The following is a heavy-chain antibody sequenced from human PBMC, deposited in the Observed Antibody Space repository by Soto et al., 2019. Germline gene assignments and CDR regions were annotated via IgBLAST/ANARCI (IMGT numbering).Heavy chain of an antibody. CDR1: GFTVSSNY. Sequence: GALRLSCAASGFTVSSNYMSWVRQAPGKGLEWVSVIYSGGSTYYADSVKGRFTISRDNSKNTLYLQMNSLRAEDTAVYYCARDRARYDYIWGSYRNRNTEDDYWGQGTLVTVSS. J-gene: IGHJ4*02. D-gene: IGHD3-16*02. CDR3: ARDRARYDYIWGSYRNRNTEDDY. CDR2: IYSGGST. V-gene: IGHV3-66*01.